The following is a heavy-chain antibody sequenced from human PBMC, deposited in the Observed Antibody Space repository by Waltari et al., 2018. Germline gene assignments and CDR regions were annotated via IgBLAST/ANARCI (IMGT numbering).Heavy chain of an antibody. CDR2: ISYRGST. CDR1: GGSISSHE. V-gene: IGHV4-59*11. J-gene: IGHJ4*02. D-gene: IGHD6-6*01. Sequence: QVQLQESGPGLGKPSGPLSFTGPAAGGSISSHESTWIRQPPGEGLEWIGYISYRGSTTYNPSLKSRVPISVDTSKNPFSLKLSSVTAADTAVYYCAMYSSSLGVWDYWGQGTLVTISS. CDR3: AMYSSSLGVWDY.